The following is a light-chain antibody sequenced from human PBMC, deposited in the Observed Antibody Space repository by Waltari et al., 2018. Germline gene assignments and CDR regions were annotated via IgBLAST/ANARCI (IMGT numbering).Light chain of an antibody. CDR1: SSDVGTYNF. J-gene: IGLJ3*02. CDR2: EVT. V-gene: IGLV2-8*02. Sequence: QSALTQPPSASRSPGQSVTISCTGSSSDVGTYNFVSWYQQHPGKAPKLMIYEVTKRPSGVPDRFSGSKSGNTASLSVSGLQAEDEADYYCTSYAGSDKLLFGGGTKLTVL. CDR3: TSYAGSDKLL.